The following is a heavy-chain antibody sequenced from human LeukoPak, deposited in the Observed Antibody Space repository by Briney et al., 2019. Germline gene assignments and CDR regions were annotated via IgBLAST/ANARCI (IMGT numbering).Heavy chain of an antibody. J-gene: IGHJ4*02. CDR1: GFSFSSYA. CDR3: SKDVVTAAI. CDR2: ISGSGGST. Sequence: GGSLRLSCAASGFSFSSYAMSWVRQAPGKGLEWVSVISGSGGSTNYAASVKGRFTMSRDNSQSTLYLQMNSLRGEDTAVYYCSKDVVTAAIWGQGTLVTVSS. V-gene: IGHV3-23*01. D-gene: IGHD4-23*01.